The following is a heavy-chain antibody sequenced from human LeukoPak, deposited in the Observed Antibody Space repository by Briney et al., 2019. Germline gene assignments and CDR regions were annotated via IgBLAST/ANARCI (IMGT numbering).Heavy chain of an antibody. V-gene: IGHV4-59*01. CDR1: GGSISNYY. D-gene: IGHD4-17*01. CDR3: ARGGDYGDLRYFDY. Sequence: SETLSLTCTVSGGSISNYYWTWIRQPPGKGLEWIGHIYNTGNPKYNPSLQSRVTILVDKSKNQFSLKLNSVTAADTAVYYCARGGDYGDLRYFDYWGQGTLVTVSS. J-gene: IGHJ4*02. CDR2: IYNTGNP.